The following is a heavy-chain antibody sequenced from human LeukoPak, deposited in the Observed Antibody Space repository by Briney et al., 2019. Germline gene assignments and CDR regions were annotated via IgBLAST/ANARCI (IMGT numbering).Heavy chain of an antibody. CDR2: IYSSGST. V-gene: IGHV4-4*07. J-gene: IGHJ4*02. Sequence: SETLSLTCTVSGGSISSYSWSWIRQPAGKGLEWIGRIYSSGSTHYNPSLKSRVTMSVDTSTNHFPLNLSSVTAADTAVYYCARDRTYAGNSEFDYWGQGTLVTVSS. CDR1: GGSISSYS. CDR3: ARDRTYAGNSEFDY. D-gene: IGHD4-23*01.